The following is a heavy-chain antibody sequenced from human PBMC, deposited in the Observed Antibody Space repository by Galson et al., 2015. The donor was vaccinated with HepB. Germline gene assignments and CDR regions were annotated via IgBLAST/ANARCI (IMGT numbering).Heavy chain of an antibody. CDR3: MRDRCSGSYCFDY. J-gene: IGHJ4*02. CDR2: IWYDGSNR. D-gene: IGHD1-26*01. V-gene: IGHV3-33*01. Sequence: SLRLSCAASGFIFSNYGMHWVRQAPGKGLEWVAVIWYDGSNRYYADSVKGRFTISRDYSKDTLYLQMNNLRAEDTAVYYCMRDRCSGSYCFDYWGQGTLVTVSS. CDR1: GFIFSNYG.